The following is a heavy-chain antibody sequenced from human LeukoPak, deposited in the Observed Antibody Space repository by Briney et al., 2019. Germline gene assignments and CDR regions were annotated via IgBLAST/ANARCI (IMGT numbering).Heavy chain of an antibody. D-gene: IGHD6-19*01. CDR1: GFTFSNYG. J-gene: IGHJ4*02. V-gene: IGHV3-30*02. Sequence: GGSLRLSCAASGFTFSNYGVHWVRQAPGKGLEWVSFIRFDGSNKYYADSVKGRFTISRDNAKNSLYLQMNSLRAEDTAVYYCARDGGSAWFFRYWGQGTLVTVSS. CDR3: ARDGGSAWFFRY. CDR2: IRFDGSNK.